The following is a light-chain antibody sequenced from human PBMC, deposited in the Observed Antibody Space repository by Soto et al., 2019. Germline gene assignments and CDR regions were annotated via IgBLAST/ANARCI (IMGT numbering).Light chain of an antibody. CDR2: LNSDGSH. CDR3: QTWSTDIRM. J-gene: IGLJ3*02. CDR1: SGHNSYA. V-gene: IGLV4-69*01. Sequence: QLVLTQPRSASASLGASVKLTCTLSSGHNSYAIAWHQQQPEKGPRYLMKLNSDGSHSKGDGIPDRFSGSSSGAERYLTISSLQSEDEADYYCQTWSTDIRMFGGGTKLTVL.